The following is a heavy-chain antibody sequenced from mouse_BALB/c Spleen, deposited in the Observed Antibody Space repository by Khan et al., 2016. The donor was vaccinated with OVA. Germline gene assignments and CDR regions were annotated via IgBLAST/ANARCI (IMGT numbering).Heavy chain of an antibody. V-gene: IGHV3-2*02. Sequence: EVQLQESGPSLVKPSQSLSLTCTVTGYSITSNYAWSWIRQFPGSKLEWMGYISYSGATNYNPSLKSRISVTRDTSENQFFLQLNSVTTEDTATYFVARQNDDGYALNYWGQGTSVTVSS. CDR2: ISYSGAT. D-gene: IGHD2-12*01. CDR3: ARQNDDGYALNY. J-gene: IGHJ4*01. CDR1: GYSITSNYA.